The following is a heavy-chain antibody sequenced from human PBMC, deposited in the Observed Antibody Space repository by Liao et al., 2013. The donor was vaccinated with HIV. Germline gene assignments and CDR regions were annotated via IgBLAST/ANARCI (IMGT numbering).Heavy chain of an antibody. Sequence: QLQLQESGPGLVKPSETLSLTCTVSRGSISSYYWSWIRQPPGKGLEWIGYIYFSESANYNPSLKGRVTISIDTSKNQFSLELRSVTAADTAVYFCARDIRIAAPGEPDVYDIWGQGTMVTVSS. J-gene: IGHJ3*02. CDR2: IYFSESA. V-gene: IGHV4-59*01. CDR1: RGSISSYY. D-gene: IGHD6-13*01. CDR3: ARDIRIAAPGEPDVYDI.